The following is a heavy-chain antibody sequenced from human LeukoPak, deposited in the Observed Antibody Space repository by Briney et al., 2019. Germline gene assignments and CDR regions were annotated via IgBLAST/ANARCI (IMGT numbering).Heavy chain of an antibody. V-gene: IGHV3-11*01. Sequence: PGGSLRLSCAASGFTFSDYYMSWIRQAPGRGLEWVSYISSSGSTIYYADSVKGRFTISRDNAKNSLYLQMNSLRAEDTAVYYCARGAKYYYYYMDVWGKGTTVTVSS. CDR3: ARGAKYYYYYMDV. J-gene: IGHJ6*03. CDR1: GFTFSDYY. CDR2: ISSSGSTI.